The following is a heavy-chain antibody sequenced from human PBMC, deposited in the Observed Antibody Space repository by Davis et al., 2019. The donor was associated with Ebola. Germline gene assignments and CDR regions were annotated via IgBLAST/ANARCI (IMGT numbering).Heavy chain of an antibody. CDR3: ARGGYYYDSSGYFKRYYYGMDV. CDR1: GFTFSSYE. CDR2: ISSSGSTI. J-gene: IGHJ6*02. D-gene: IGHD3-22*01. V-gene: IGHV3-48*03. Sequence: GGSLRLPCAASGFTFSSYEMNWVRQAPGKGLEWVSYISSSGSTIYYADSVKGRFTISRDNAKNSLYLQMNSLRAEDTAVYYCARGGYYYDSSGYFKRYYYGMDVWGQGTTVTVSS.